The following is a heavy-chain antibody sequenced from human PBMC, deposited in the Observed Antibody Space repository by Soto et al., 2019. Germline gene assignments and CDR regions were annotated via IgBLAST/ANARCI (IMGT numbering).Heavy chain of an antibody. CDR2: ISGSGDST. V-gene: IGHV3-23*01. CDR1: GFTFSSYA. CDR3: AKETLGYCSSGSCRIDY. D-gene: IGHD2-15*01. J-gene: IGHJ4*02. Sequence: EVQLLESGGGLVQPGGSLRLSCAASGFTFSSYAMSWVRQAPGKGLEWVSTISGSGDSTYYADSVRGRFTISRDNSKNTLYLHMNSLRAEDTAVYYCAKETLGYCSSGSCRIDYWGQGTLVTVSS.